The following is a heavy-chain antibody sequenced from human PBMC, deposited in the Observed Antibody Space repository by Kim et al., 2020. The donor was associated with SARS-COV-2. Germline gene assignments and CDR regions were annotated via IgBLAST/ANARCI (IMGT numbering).Heavy chain of an antibody. CDR3: ARLIAVAGTGYYFDY. J-gene: IGHJ4*02. Sequence: SETLSLTCAVSGGSISSSNWWSWVRQPPGKGLEWIGEIYHSGSTNYNPSLKSRVTISVDKSKNQFSLKLSSVTAADTAVYYCARLIAVAGTGYYFDYWGQGTLVTVSS. CDR1: GGSISSSNW. CDR2: IYHSGST. V-gene: IGHV4-4*02. D-gene: IGHD6-19*01.